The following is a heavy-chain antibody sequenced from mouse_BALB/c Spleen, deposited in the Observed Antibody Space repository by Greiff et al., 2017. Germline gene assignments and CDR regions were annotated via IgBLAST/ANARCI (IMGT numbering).Heavy chain of an antibody. V-gene: IGHV1S29*02. CDR1: GYTFTSYV. D-gene: IGHD1-1*01. Sequence: EVQLQQSGPELVKPGASVKMSCKASGYTFTSYVMHWVKQSHGKSLEWIGYIYPYNGGTGYNQKFKSKATLTVDNSSSTAYMELRSLTSEDSAVYYCANLLLREFAYWGQGTLVTVSA. CDR3: ANLLLREFAY. CDR2: IYPYNGGT. J-gene: IGHJ3*01.